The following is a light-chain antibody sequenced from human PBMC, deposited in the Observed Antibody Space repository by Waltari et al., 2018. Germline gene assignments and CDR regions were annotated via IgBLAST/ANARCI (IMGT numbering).Light chain of an antibody. Sequence: SYELTQPPSVSVSPGQTASLTCSGDKLGDKYACWYQQKPGQSPVLVIYQDSKRPSGIPERFSGSNSGNTATLTISGTQAMDEADYYCQASTVFGTGTKVTVL. CDR1: KLGDKY. CDR2: QDS. J-gene: IGLJ1*01. CDR3: QASTV. V-gene: IGLV3-1*01.